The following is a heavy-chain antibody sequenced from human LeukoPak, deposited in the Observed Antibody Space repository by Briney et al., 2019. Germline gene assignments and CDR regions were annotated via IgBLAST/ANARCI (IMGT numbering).Heavy chain of an antibody. V-gene: IGHV3-74*01. D-gene: IGHD3-3*01. Sequence: GGSLRLSCAAPGFTFSNYWRHWVRHAPGKGLVWISRINTDGSTTNYADSVKGRFTISRDNAKNTLYLQMNSLRAEDTAVYYCVRLLDLDFWGQGTLVTVSS. J-gene: IGHJ4*02. CDR3: VRLLDLDF. CDR1: GFTFSNYW. CDR2: INTDGSTT.